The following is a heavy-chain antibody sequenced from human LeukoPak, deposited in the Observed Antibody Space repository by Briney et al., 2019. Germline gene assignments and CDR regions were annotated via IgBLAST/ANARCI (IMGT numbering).Heavy chain of an antibody. CDR3: ARVTAVAGTSVGVDA. CDR1: GFTFSNYW. J-gene: IGHJ4*02. D-gene: IGHD6-19*01. CDR2: INSDASVT. V-gene: IGHV3-74*01. Sequence: GGSLRLSCAASGFTFSNYWMHWVRQTPGKGLVWVSRINSDASVTTYADSVKGRFTISRDNAKNTLYLQMNSLRAEDTAVYYCARVTAVAGTSVGVDAWGQGILVTVSS.